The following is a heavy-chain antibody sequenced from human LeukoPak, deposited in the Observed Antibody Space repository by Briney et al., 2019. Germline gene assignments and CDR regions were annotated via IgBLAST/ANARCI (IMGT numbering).Heavy chain of an antibody. D-gene: IGHD2-15*01. J-gene: IGHJ4*02. CDR2: FLYSGTT. CDR1: GDSILTSDHY. CDR3: VRRTAVAADY. V-gene: IGHV4-39*01. Sequence: SETLSLTCVVSGDSILTSDHYWGWIRQSPGKGLKWIGSFLYSGTTNYNPSLKSRVTISVDTSENQFSLKLSSVTASDTAVYYCVRRTAVAADYWGQGTLVTVSS.